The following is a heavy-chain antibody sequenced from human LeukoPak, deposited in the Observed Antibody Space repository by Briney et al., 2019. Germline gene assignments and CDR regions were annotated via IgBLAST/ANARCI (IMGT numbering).Heavy chain of an antibody. V-gene: IGHV3-74*01. J-gene: IGHJ3*02. CDR2: IDPDGNT. CDR1: GLTFSTYW. Sequence: GGSLRLSCSASGLTFSTYWMHWVRQAPGKGLVWVSRIDPDGNTVYADSVRGRFTVSRDNAKNTMYLQMNSLRVEDTALYYCASFRNTDIWGQGTTVTVSP. D-gene: IGHD2/OR15-2a*01. CDR3: ASFRNTDI.